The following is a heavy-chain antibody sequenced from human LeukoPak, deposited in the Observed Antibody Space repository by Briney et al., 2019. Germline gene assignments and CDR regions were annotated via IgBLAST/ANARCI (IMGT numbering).Heavy chain of an antibody. CDR3: ATKKVGATHFNY. Sequence: PGGSLRLSCAASGFTFSTYGMNWVRQAPGKGLEWVSSISSGSTYIYYADSVKGRFTISRDNAKNSLYLQMNSLRAEDTAVYYCATKKVGATHFNYWGQGTLVTVSS. D-gene: IGHD1-26*01. CDR1: GFTFSTYG. J-gene: IGHJ4*02. V-gene: IGHV3-21*01. CDR2: ISSGSTYI.